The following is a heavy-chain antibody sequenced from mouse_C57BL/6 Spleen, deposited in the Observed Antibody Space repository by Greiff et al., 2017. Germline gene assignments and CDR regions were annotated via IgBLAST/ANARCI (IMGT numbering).Heavy chain of an antibody. J-gene: IGHJ3*01. CDR1: GYTFTSYW. Sequence: QVHVKQPGAELVKPGASVKLSCKASGYTFTSYWITWVKQRPGQGLEWIGDIYPGSGSTNYNEKFKSKATLTVDTSSSTAYMQLSSQKSEDSAVDYCARGGRITTVAPFAYWGQGTLVTVSA. CDR2: IYPGSGST. V-gene: IGHV1-55*01. CDR3: ARGGRITTVAPFAY. D-gene: IGHD1-1*01.